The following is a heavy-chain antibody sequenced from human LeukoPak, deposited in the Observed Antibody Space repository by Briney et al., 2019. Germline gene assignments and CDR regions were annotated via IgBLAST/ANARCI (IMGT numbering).Heavy chain of an antibody. CDR3: ARGGNYFRFDP. D-gene: IGHD1-26*01. J-gene: IGHJ5*02. CDR1: GGTFSSYA. V-gene: IGHV1-18*01. Sequence: GSVKVSCKASGGTFSSYAISWVRQAPGQGLEWMGWISAYNGNTNYAQKLQGRVTMTTDTSTATAYMELRSLRSDDTAVYYCARGGNYFRFDPWGQGTLVTVSS. CDR2: ISAYNGNT.